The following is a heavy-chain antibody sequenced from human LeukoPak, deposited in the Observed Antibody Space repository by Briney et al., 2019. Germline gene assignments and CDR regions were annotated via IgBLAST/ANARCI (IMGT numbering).Heavy chain of an antibody. V-gene: IGHV3-23*01. D-gene: IGHD2-21*02. CDR1: GFTFSSYA. Sequence: GGSLRLSCAASGFTFSSYAMSWVRQAPGKGLGWVSSISGSGGGTYYADSVKGRFTISRDKSKNTLYLQMNSLRAEDTAVYYCAKRNNCGGNCYHFDYWGQGTLVTVSS. J-gene: IGHJ4*02. CDR3: AKRNNCGGNCYHFDY. CDR2: ISGSGGGT.